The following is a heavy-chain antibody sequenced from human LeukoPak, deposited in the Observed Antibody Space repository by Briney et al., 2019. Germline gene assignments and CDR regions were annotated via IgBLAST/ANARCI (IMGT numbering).Heavy chain of an antibody. J-gene: IGHJ6*04. V-gene: IGHV3-7*01. CDR2: IKLDGSEK. Sequence: GGSLRLSCTASGFTFSTYWMTWVRQAPGKGLEWVANIKLDGSEKYYVDSVKGRFTISRDNAKNSLYLQMNSLRAEDTAVYYCAELGITMIGGVWGKGTTVTISS. CDR1: GFTFSTYW. CDR3: AELGITMIGGV. D-gene: IGHD3-10*02.